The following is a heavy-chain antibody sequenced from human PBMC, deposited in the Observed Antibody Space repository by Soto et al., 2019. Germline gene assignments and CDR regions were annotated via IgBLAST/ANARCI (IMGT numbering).Heavy chain of an antibody. D-gene: IGHD6-19*01. V-gene: IGHV1-18*01. J-gene: IGHJ6*02. CDR1: GYTFSNYG. CDR2: ISGYNGNT. Sequence: QVQLVQSGAEVKKPGASVTVSCKTSGYTFSNYGINWVRQAPGQGLEWMVWISGYNGNTNYAQTVQGRVNMATDTSTGTVYMELRSLKSDDTAIYYCSRFIMVGGWFDPNYYHGMDVWGQGTTVTVSS. CDR3: SRFIMVGGWFDPNYYHGMDV.